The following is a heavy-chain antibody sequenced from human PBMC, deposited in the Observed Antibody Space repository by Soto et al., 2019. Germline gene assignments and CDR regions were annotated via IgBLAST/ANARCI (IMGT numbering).Heavy chain of an antibody. V-gene: IGHV4-31*03. CDR1: GGSISRGGYY. CDR3: ARNKPYYDYIWGSFSKPNWFDP. J-gene: IGHJ5*02. CDR2: IYYSGST. D-gene: IGHD3-16*01. Sequence: SETLSLTCTVSGGSISRGGYYWSWIRQHPGKGLEWFGYIYYSGSTYYNPSLKSRVTISVDTSKNQFSLKLSSVTAADTAVYYCARNKPYYDYIWGSFSKPNWFDPWGQGTLVTVSS.